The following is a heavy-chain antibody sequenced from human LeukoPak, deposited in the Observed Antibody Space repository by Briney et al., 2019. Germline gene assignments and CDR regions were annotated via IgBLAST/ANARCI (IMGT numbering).Heavy chain of an antibody. Sequence: GGSLKLSCAASGFTFSSYAMSWVRQAPGKGLEWVSTISSTGGSTYYADSVKGRFTISRDSSKNTLYLQMTTLRADDTAVYYCAKRDLPYWGQGTLVTVSS. CDR2: ISSTGGST. J-gene: IGHJ4*02. CDR1: GFTFSSYA. V-gene: IGHV3-23*01. CDR3: AKRDLPY.